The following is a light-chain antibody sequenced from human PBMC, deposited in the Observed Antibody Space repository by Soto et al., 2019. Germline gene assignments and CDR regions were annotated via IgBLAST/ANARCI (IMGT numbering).Light chain of an antibody. Sequence: EIVLTQSPATLSLSPGERATLSCRASQSVSSYLAWYQQKPGQAPRLLIYDASNRATGIPARFSGSGSGTDFTLTISRLETEDFAVFYCQQYGTSEIIFGQGTKVDIK. CDR3: QQYGTSEII. CDR1: QSVSSY. J-gene: IGKJ1*01. CDR2: DAS. V-gene: IGKV3-11*01.